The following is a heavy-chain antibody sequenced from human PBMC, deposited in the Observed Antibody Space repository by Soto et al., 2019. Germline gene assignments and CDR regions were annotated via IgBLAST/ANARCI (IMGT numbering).Heavy chain of an antibody. Sequence: PSETLSLTCAVYGGSFSGYYWSWIRQPPGKGLEWIGEINHSGSTNYNPSLKSRVTISVDTSKNQFSLKLSSVTAADTAVYYCAGTIFGAQSHYYYYMHVPGKATTVSVSS. D-gene: IGHD3-3*01. V-gene: IGHV4-34*01. CDR2: INHSGST. CDR1: GGSFSGYY. CDR3: AGTIFGAQSHYYYYMHV. J-gene: IGHJ6*03.